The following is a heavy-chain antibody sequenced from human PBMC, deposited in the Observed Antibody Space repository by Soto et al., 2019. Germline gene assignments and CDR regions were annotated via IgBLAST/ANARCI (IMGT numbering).Heavy chain of an antibody. V-gene: IGHV3-30*18. CDR1: GFTFSDYA. CDR3: GKGGRQWLVTSDFNY. Sequence: VQLVESGGGVVQPGRSLRLSCAASGFTFSDYAMHWVRQAPGKGLEWVAVVSHDGRNTHYADSVKGRFTISRDSSKNRVTPEKTGLRAENTAVIYCGKGGRQWLVTSDFNYGGQGALVPVSS. CDR2: VSHDGRNT. D-gene: IGHD6-19*01. J-gene: IGHJ4*02.